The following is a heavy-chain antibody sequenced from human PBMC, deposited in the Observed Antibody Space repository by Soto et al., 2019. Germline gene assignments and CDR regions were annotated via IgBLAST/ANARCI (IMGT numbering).Heavy chain of an antibody. J-gene: IGHJ4*02. Sequence: GGSLRLSCSASGFTFSIYAMHWVRQAPGKGLEWVSSISGNGYNTYYADSVKDRFTISRDNSKNTLYVQMNNLRAEDTAVYYCAKDVGQRDGYNSFDYWGQGTLVTVSS. CDR3: AKDVGQRDGYNSFDY. V-gene: IGHV3-23*01. CDR1: GFTFSIYA. D-gene: IGHD5-12*01. CDR2: ISGNGYNT.